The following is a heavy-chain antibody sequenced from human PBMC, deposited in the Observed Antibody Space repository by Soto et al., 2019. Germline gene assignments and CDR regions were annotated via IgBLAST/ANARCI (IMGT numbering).Heavy chain of an antibody. J-gene: IGHJ3*01. Sequence: APGKGLVWVSRIKYDGGSANYADSVKGRFTISRDNAENTVYLQMNSLRAEDTAVYYCARGVPGHYGFDVWGQGTMVTVS. D-gene: IGHD1-1*01. CDR3: ARGVPGHYGFDV. V-gene: IGHV3-74*01. CDR2: IKYDGGSA.